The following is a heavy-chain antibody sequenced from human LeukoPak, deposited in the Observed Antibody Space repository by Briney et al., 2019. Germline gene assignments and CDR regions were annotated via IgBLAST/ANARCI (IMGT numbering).Heavy chain of an antibody. CDR2: IYPGDSDT. V-gene: IGHV5-51*01. CDR1: GFTFTDYW. J-gene: IGHJ4*02. D-gene: IGHD6-6*01. Sequence: PGESLKISCQTSGFTFTDYWIGRVRQMPGKGLEWMGIIYPGDSDTKYSPSFRGQVTMSADKSSNTAYLQWGSLKASDTAMYFCARGDASMATGFNYWGQGTLVTVSS. CDR3: ARGDASMATGFNY.